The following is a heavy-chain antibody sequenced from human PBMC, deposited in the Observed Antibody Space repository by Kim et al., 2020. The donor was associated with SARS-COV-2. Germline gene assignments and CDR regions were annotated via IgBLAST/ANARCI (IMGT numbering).Heavy chain of an antibody. CDR3: ARAGDYDISGYYGFFHH. D-gene: IGHD3-22*01. J-gene: IGHJ1*01. Sequence: SVKGRFTISRDNAKNTLYLQMNSLRPEDTAVYYCARAGDYDISGYYGFFHHWGQGPGHRLL. V-gene: IGHV3-74*01.